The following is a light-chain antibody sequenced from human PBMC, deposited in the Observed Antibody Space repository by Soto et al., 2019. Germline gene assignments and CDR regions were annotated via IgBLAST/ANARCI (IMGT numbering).Light chain of an antibody. Sequence: GLTQSPATLSLSPGERATLSCRASQSVSSYLAWYQQKPGQAPRLLIYGASSRATGIPDRFSGSGSGTDFTLTISRLEPEDFAVYYCQQYGSSSWTFGQGTRPEIK. J-gene: IGKJ5*01. CDR1: QSVSSY. CDR2: GAS. V-gene: IGKV3-20*01. CDR3: QQYGSSSWT.